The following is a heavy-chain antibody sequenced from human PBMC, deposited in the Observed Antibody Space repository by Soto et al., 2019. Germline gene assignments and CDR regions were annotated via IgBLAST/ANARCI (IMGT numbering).Heavy chain of an antibody. D-gene: IGHD6-13*01. CDR3: RIAADQYGMHV. CDR2: INPNSGGT. J-gene: IGHJ6*02. CDR1: GYTVTSYS. V-gene: IGHV1-2*02. Sequence: GASAKVSCQASGYTVTSYSIHWVRQAPGQGLEWMGWINPNSGGTNYAQKFQGRGTMTRDTSISTAYMELSRLRSDDTAVYYCRIAADQYGMHVWGQGNKVTGSS.